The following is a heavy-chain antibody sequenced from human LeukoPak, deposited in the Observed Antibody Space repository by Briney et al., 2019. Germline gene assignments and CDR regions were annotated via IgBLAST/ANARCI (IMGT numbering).Heavy chain of an antibody. CDR3: ARETTVTLFDY. CDR2: IYYSGST. J-gene: IGHJ4*02. Sequence: SETLSLTCTVSGGSISSDYWSWIRQSPGKGLEWIGYIYYSGSTNYNPSLKSRVTISVDTSKNQFSLKLSSVTAADTAVYYCARETTVTLFDYWGQGTLVTVSS. V-gene: IGHV4-59*08. CDR1: GGSISSDY. D-gene: IGHD4-17*01.